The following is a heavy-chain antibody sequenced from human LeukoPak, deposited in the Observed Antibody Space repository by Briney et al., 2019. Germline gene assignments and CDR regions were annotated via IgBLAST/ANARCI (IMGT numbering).Heavy chain of an antibody. CDR3: ARHSYGSGSYHTLPFDY. CDR2: IYPGDSDT. CDR1: GYSFTSYW. J-gene: IGHJ4*02. D-gene: IGHD3-10*01. Sequence: GESLKISCKGSGYSFTSYWIGCVRQMPGKGLEWMGIIYPGDSDTRYSPSFQGQVTISADKSISTAYLQWSSLKASDTAMYYCARHSYGSGSYHTLPFDYWGQGTLVTVFS. V-gene: IGHV5-51*01.